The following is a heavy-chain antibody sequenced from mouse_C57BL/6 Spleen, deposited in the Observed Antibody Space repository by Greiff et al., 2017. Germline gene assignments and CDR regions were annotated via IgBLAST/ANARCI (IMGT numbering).Heavy chain of an antibody. CDR1: GYSITSGYY. D-gene: IGHD2-4*01. V-gene: IGHV3-6*01. CDR3: ARDERYDYVAWFAY. CDR2: ISYDGSN. Sequence: EVKLMESGPGLVKPSQSLSLTCSVTGYSITSGYYWNWIRQFPGNKLEWMGYISYDGSNNYNPSLKNRISITRDTSKNQFFLKLNSVTTEDTATYYCARDERYDYVAWFAYWGQGTLVTVSA. J-gene: IGHJ3*01.